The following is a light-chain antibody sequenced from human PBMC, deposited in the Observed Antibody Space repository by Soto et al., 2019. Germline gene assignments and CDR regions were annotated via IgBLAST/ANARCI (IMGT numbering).Light chain of an antibody. J-gene: IGKJ4*02. CDR3: QHYGSSRT. V-gene: IGKV3-20*01. Sequence: EIVLTQSPGTLCLSPGERATLSCRASQSVTSIYGAWHQKHRGQAPSLLFYAASSTTTGIPDMFGGGVSGTDFTLTSSRVEHDDLAVYYCQHYGSSRTFGEGTKVDI. CDR1: QSVTSIY. CDR2: AAS.